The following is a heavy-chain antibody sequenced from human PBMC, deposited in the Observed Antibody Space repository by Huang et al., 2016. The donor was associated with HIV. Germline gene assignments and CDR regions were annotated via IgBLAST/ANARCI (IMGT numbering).Heavy chain of an antibody. CDR1: GYTFPEYF. J-gene: IGHJ5*02. CDR2: INPNSAGT. V-gene: IGHV1-2*02. Sequence: QVQLVQSGAEVKKPGASVKVSCTASGYTFPEYFIHWVRQAPGQGVEWMGWINPNSAGTNYAQKCQGRVTMTRETSISTAYVDLSSLRSDDTAVYYCARAQTGTTGWFDPWGQGTLVTVSS. CDR3: ARAQTGTTGWFDP. D-gene: IGHD1-7*01.